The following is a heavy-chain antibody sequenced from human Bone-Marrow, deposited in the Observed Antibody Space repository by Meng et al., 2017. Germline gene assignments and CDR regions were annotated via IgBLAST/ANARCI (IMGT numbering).Heavy chain of an antibody. CDR3: ARGPTTMAHDFDY. CDR1: GGSFSDYY. Sequence: VQLQEWGAGWLKPSETPSLPCVVSGGSFSDYYWSWIRQPPGKGLEWIGEINHSGSTNYNPSLESRATISVDTSQNNLSLKLSSVTAADSAVYYCARGPTTMAHDFDYWGQGTLVTVSS. D-gene: IGHD4-11*01. J-gene: IGHJ4*02. CDR2: INHSGST. V-gene: IGHV4-34*01.